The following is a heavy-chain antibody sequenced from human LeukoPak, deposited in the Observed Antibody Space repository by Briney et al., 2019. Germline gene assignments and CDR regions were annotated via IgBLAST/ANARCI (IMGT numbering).Heavy chain of an antibody. J-gene: IGHJ4*02. CDR3: ARDFWDETPLEWELLQGPYFDY. Sequence: ASVKVSCKASGYTFTSYGISWVRQAPGQGLEWMGWISAYNGNTNYAQKLQGRVTMTTDTSTSTAYMELRSLRSDDTAVYYCARDFWDETPLEWELLQGPYFDYWGQGTLVTVSS. CDR1: GYTFTSYG. D-gene: IGHD1-26*01. CDR2: ISAYNGNT. V-gene: IGHV1-18*01.